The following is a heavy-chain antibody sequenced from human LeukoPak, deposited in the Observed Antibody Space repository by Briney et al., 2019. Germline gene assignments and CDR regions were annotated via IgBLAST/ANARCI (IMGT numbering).Heavy chain of an antibody. V-gene: IGHV1-69*13. Sequence: EASVKVSCKASGGTFSSYAISWVRQAPGQGLEWMGGIIPIFGTANYAQKFQGRVTITADESTSTAYMELSSLRSEDTAVYYCASSGKVLRYLDWLDYYMDVWGKGTTVTISS. J-gene: IGHJ6*03. CDR3: ASSGKVLRYLDWLDYYMDV. CDR1: GGTFSSYA. D-gene: IGHD3-9*01. CDR2: IIPIFGTA.